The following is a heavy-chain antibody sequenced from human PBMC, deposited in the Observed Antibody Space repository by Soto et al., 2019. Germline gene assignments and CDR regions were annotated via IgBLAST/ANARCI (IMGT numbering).Heavy chain of an antibody. D-gene: IGHD3-10*01. CDR2: ISGFNGQT. CDR3: ARVDPRGVAVVRDY. Sequence: ASVNVSCKACGYTFASHCFFWVRQAPGQGLEWMGWISGFNGQTHYALQFQGRVTLTTDASTSTAYMELRSLRSDDTAVYFCARVDPRGVAVVRDYWGQGTLVTVSS. V-gene: IGHV1-18*01. J-gene: IGHJ4*02. CDR1: GYTFASHC.